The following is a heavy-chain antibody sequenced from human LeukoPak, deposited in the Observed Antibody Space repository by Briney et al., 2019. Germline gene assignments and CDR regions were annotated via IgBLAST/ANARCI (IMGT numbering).Heavy chain of an antibody. CDR1: GGSISSSGYY. J-gene: IGHJ4*02. V-gene: IGHV4-39*02. D-gene: IGHD3-10*01. Sequence: SETLSLTCTVSGGSISSSGYYWGWIRQPPGKGLEWVGSVYYTGSTFYNPSLKSRVTTSVDTSKNHFSLNLSSVTAADTAVYYCARHRGRYYDSGSYYYFDYWGQGTLVTASS. CDR2: VYYTGST. CDR3: ARHRGRYYDSGSYYYFDY.